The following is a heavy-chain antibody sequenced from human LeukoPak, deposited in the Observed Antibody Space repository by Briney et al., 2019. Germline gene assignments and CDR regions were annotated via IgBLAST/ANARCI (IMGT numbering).Heavy chain of an antibody. Sequence: GRSLRLSCAASGFTFSSYGMHWVRQAPGKGLECGAVIWYDGSDKYYADSVKGRFTISRDNSKNTLYLQMNSLRVEDTAVYYCARVLGDSGWYLGWFDPWGQGTLVTVSS. CDR2: IWYDGSDK. CDR1: GFTFSSYG. D-gene: IGHD6-19*01. V-gene: IGHV3-33*01. CDR3: ARVLGDSGWYLGWFDP. J-gene: IGHJ5*02.